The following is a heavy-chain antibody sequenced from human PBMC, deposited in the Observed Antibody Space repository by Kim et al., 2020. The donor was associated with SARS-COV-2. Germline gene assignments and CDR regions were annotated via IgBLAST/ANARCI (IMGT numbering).Heavy chain of an antibody. Sequence: GGSLRLSCTASGFTFSSYGMHWVRQAPGKGLEWVAVIWYDGSNKYYADSVKGRFTISRDNSKNTLYLQMNSLRAEDTAVYYCARDRYDSSGYSEGYDYWGQGTLVTVSS. CDR1: GFTFSSYG. CDR3: ARDRYDSSGYSEGYDY. D-gene: IGHD3-22*01. V-gene: IGHV3-33*08. CDR2: IWYDGSNK. J-gene: IGHJ4*02.